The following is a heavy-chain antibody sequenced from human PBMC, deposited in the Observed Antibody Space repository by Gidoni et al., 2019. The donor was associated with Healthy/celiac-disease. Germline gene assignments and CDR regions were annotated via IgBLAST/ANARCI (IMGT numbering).Heavy chain of an antibody. CDR3: ARHYQSIAAPPDY. D-gene: IGHD6-6*01. CDR2: IYYSGRT. J-gene: IGHJ4*02. V-gene: IGHV4-39*01. CDR1: GGSISSSSYY. Sequence: QLQLQESGPGLVKPSETLSLTCTVSGGSISSSSYYWGWIRQPPGKGLECIGSIYYSGRTYYNPSLKSRVTISVDTSKNQFSLKLSSVTAADTAVYYCARHYQSIAAPPDYWGQGTLVTVSS.